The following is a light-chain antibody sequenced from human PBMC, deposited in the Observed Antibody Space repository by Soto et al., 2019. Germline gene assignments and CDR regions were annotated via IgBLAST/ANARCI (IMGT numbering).Light chain of an antibody. CDR2: DAS. V-gene: IGKV1-5*01. CDR1: QKIRNL. Sequence: DIQLTQSPSTLSAAVGARVPITCRASQKIRNLLAWYQQKPGRAPKPLIFDASTLRTGVPSRFSGSGSGSEFNFTITGLQPDDFATYFCQQYYTYATFGHGTRLEIK. J-gene: IGKJ5*01. CDR3: QQYYTYAT.